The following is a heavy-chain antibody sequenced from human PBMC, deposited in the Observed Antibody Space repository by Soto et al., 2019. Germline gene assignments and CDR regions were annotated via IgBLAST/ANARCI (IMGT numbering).Heavy chain of an antibody. J-gene: IGHJ6*02. CDR1: GGTFSSYA. CDR2: IIPIFGTA. CDR3: AREPFEGPYYYYGMDV. V-gene: IGHV1-69*06. Sequence: AASVKVSCKASGGTFSSYAISWVRQAPGQGLEWMGGIIPIFGTANYAQKFQGRVTITADKSTSTAYMELSSLRSEDTAVYYCAREPFEGPYYYYGMDVWGQGTTVTVSS.